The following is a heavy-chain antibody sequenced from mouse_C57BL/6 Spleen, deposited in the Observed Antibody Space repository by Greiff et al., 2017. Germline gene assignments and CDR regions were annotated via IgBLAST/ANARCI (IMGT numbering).Heavy chain of an antibody. V-gene: IGHV1-19*01. CDR1: GYTFTDYY. J-gene: IGHJ2*01. CDR3: ARGTTVVGVGDY. CDR2: INPYNGGT. Sequence: EVQLQQSGPVLVKPGASVKMSCKASGYTFTDYYMNWVKQSHGKSLEWIGVINPYNGGTSYNQKFKGKATLTVDKSSSTAYMELNSLTSEDSAVYYCARGTTVVGVGDYWGQGTTLTVSS. D-gene: IGHD1-1*01.